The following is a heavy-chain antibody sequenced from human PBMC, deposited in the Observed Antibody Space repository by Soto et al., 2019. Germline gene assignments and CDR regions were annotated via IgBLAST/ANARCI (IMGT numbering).Heavy chain of an antibody. Sequence: EVQLLEFGGGLGQPGGSLRLSCAASGFTFSSYAMSWVRQAPGKGLEWVSAISGSGGTTYYADSVKGRFTFSRDNSKNTLYLQMNSLRAEDTAVYYCAKTANGWFSAFDIWGQGTMVTVSS. CDR3: AKTANGWFSAFDI. CDR1: GFTFSSYA. J-gene: IGHJ3*02. V-gene: IGHV3-23*01. D-gene: IGHD6-19*01. CDR2: ISGSGGTT.